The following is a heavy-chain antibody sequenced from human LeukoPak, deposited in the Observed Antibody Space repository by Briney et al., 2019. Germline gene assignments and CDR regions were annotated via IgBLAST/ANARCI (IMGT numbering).Heavy chain of an antibody. Sequence: PGGSLRLSCAASGFTFSDYYMSWIRQAPGKGLEWVSYISSSGSTIYYADSVKGRFTISRDNAKNSLYLQMNSLRAEDTAVYYCAREQRSLTGGQKYYYYMDVWGKGTTVTVSS. V-gene: IGHV3-11*04. D-gene: IGHD7-27*01. CDR2: ISSSGSTI. CDR3: AREQRSLTGGQKYYYYMDV. J-gene: IGHJ6*03. CDR1: GFTFSDYY.